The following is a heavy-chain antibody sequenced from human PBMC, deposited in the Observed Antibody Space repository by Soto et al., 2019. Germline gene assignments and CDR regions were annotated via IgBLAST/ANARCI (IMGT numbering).Heavy chain of an antibody. CDR2: ISSSGSVI. D-gene: IGHD3-10*01. V-gene: IGHV3-11*01. Sequence: LRLSCAASGFTFNDHYMSWIRQTPGKGEWVSYISSSGSVIYYADSVKGRFTISRDNAKNSLYLQMNSLRVDDTAVYYCAKCAVRAPYGMDVWGQGTTVTVSS. CDR1: GFTFNDHY. CDR3: AKCAVRAPYGMDV. J-gene: IGHJ6*02.